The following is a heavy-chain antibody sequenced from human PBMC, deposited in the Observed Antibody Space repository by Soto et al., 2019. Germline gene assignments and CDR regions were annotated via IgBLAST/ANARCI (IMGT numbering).Heavy chain of an antibody. CDR1: GGTFSSYA. CDR3: ARRTSGHNMLVWVSDPLYY. J-gene: IGHJ4*02. CDR2: ILPIFGTA. V-gene: IGHV1-69*01. Sequence: QVQLVQSGAEVKKPGSSVKVSCKASGGTFSSYAISWVRQAPGQGLEWMGGILPIFGTANYAQKFQGRVTLTSDESTSTADPAWSSLRFEDTAVYYCARRTSGHNMLVWVSDPLYYGCQGTLVPVSS. D-gene: IGHD2-8*01.